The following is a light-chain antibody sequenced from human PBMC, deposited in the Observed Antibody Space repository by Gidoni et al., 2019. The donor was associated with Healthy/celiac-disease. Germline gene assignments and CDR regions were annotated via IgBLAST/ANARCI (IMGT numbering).Light chain of an antibody. CDR2: DAS. J-gene: IGKJ5*01. CDR3: QPFNNYPQP. Sequence: AIQLTQSPSSLSASVGDRVTITCRARQGISSALAWDQQKPGKAPKLLIYDASSLESGVPSRFSGSGSGTDFPLTISSLQPEDFATYYCQPFNNYPQPFGQGTRLEIK. V-gene: IGKV1D-13*01. CDR1: QGISSA.